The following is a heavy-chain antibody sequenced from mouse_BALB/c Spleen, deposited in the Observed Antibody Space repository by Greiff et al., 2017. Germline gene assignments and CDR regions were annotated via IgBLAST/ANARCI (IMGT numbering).Heavy chain of an antibody. CDR3: ARGSLTYWYFDV. J-gene: IGHJ1*01. Sequence: EVKLVESGGGLVQPGGSRKLSCAASGFTFSSFGMHWVRQAPEKGLEWVAYISSGSSTIYYADTVKGRFTISRDNPKNTLFLQMTSLRSEDTAMYYCARGSLTYWYFDVWGAGTTVTVSS. CDR1: GFTFSSFG. D-gene: IGHD1-3*01. CDR2: ISSGSSTI. V-gene: IGHV5-17*02.